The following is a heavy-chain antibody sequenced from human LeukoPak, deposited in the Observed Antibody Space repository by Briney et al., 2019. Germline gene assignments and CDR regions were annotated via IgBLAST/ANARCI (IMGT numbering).Heavy chain of an antibody. V-gene: IGHV3-30-3*01. CDR3: ARSLAPYYYDSSGYYYGY. D-gene: IGHD3-22*01. J-gene: IGHJ4*02. CDR2: VSYDGNNK. Sequence: GGSLRLSCAASGFTFSSYPMHWVRQAPGKGLEWVAIVSYDGNNKFYADSVKGRFTISRDNSKNTLYLQMNSLRAEDTAVYYCARSLAPYYYDSSGYYYGYWGQGTLVTVSS. CDR1: GFTFSSYP.